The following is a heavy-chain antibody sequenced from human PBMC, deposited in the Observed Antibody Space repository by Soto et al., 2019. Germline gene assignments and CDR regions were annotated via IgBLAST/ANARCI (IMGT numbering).Heavy chain of an antibody. CDR2: ISGSGGST. CDR1: GFTFSNYA. CDR3: AKDIGALRGYYYYYMDV. D-gene: IGHD5-12*01. Sequence: GGSLRLSCAASGFTFSNYAMSWVRQAPGKGLEWVSAISGSGGSTYYADSVKGRFTISRDNSKNTLYLQMNSLRAEDTAVYYCAKDIGALRGYYYYYMDVWGKGTTVTVSS. V-gene: IGHV3-23*01. J-gene: IGHJ6*03.